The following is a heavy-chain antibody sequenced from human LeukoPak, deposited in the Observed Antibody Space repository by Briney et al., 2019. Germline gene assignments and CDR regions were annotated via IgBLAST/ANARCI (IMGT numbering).Heavy chain of an antibody. J-gene: IGHJ4*02. CDR2: MNPNSGNT. CDR3: ARGRRRGSSGYYFDY. D-gene: IGHD3-22*01. CDR1: GYTFTSYD. V-gene: IGHV1-8*03. Sequence: GASVTVSCKASGYTFTSYDINWVRQAPGQGLEWMGWMNPNSGNTDYAQKFQGRVTITRNTSISTAYMELSSLRSEDTAVYYCARGRRRGSSGYYFDYWGQGTLVTVSS.